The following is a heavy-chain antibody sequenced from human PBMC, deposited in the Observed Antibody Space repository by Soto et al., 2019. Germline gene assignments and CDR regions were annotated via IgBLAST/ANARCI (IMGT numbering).Heavy chain of an antibody. CDR1: AGSISSSSYY. CDR2: IYYSGST. Sequence: SETLSLTCTVSAGSISSSSYYWGWIRQPPGKGLEWIGSIYYSGSTYYNPSLTSRVTISVDTSKNQFSLKLSSVTAADTAVYYCARRSAAGSVVQFDLWGQGTLVTVSS. CDR3: ARRSAAGSVVQFDL. J-gene: IGHJ5*02. V-gene: IGHV4-39*01. D-gene: IGHD6-13*01.